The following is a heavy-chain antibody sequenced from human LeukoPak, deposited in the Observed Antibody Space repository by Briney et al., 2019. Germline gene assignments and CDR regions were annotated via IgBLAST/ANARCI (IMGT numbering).Heavy chain of an antibody. CDR3: HVLLWYGELF. Sequence: GRSLRLSCTASGFIFGDYPMSWFRQAPGKGLEWVGFIRSKAYGGTTEYAASVKGRFTISRDDSKSIAYVQMNSLKTEDTAVYYCHVLLWYGELFWGQGTPVTVSS. D-gene: IGHD3-10*01. J-gene: IGHJ4*02. V-gene: IGHV3-49*03. CDR1: GFIFGDYP. CDR2: IRSKAYGGTT.